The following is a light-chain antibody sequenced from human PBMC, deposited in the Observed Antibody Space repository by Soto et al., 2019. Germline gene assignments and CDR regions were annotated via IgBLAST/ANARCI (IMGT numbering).Light chain of an antibody. CDR1: QSVSDNY. J-gene: IGKJ5*01. Sequence: EIVLTQSPGTLSLSPGERATLSCRASQSVSDNYLAWYQQKPGQAPRLLIYGASNRATGIPDRFSGSGSGTYFTLTISILEHDDSAVYYCQQRSNRPSFGQGTRLEI. CDR2: GAS. V-gene: IGKV3-11*01. CDR3: QQRSNRPS.